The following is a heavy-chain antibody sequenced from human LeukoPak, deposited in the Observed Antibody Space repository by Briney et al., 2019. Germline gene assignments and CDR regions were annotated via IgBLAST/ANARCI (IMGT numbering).Heavy chain of an antibody. CDR1: GFTFSSYA. J-gene: IGHJ4*02. V-gene: IGHV3-64*01. CDR3: ARDLRGSNAY. D-gene: IGHD1-26*01. CDR2: ISSNGGST. Sequence: GGSLRLSCAASGFTFSSYAMHWVRQAPGKGLEYVSGISSNGGSTNYANAVKGRFTISRDNSKNTLYLQMGSLRVEDMAVYYCARDLRGSNAYWGQGTLVTVSS.